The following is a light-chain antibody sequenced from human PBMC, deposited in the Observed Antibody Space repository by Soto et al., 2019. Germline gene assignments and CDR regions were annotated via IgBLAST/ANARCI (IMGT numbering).Light chain of an antibody. CDR3: HQYDNWPPWT. J-gene: IGKJ1*01. Sequence: VMTQSPATLSVSPGERVSLSCRARQSVGTNLAWYQQKPGQAPRLLIYGASSRATGIPARFSGSGSGTAFTLTISSLQSQDFAVYYCHQYDNWPPWTFGHGTKVEIK. V-gene: IGKV3D-15*01. CDR1: QSVGTN. CDR2: GAS.